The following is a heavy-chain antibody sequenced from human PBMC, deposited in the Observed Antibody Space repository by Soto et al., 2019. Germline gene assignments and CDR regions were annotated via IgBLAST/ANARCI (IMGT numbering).Heavy chain of an antibody. V-gene: IGHV3-30*03. CDR3: AGSNSYYYYYYMDV. CDR2: ISYDGSNK. J-gene: IGHJ6*03. Sequence: PGGSLRLSCAASGFTFSSYGMHWVRQAPGKGLEWVAVISYDGSNKYYADSVKGRFTISRDNSKNTLYLQMNSLRAEDTAVYYCAGSNSYYYYYYMDVWGKGTTVTVSS. CDR1: GFTFSSYG.